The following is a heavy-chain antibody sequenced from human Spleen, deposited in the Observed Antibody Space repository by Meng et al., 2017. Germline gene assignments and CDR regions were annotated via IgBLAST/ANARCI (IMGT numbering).Heavy chain of an antibody. J-gene: IGHJ4*02. CDR2: IYYSGST. D-gene: IGHD1-26*01. V-gene: IGHV4-34*01. Sequence: QVQLQQWGAGLLKPSETLSLTCAVYGGSFSDYYWTWIRQPPGKGLEWIGYIYYSGSTYYNPSLKSRVTISVDTSKNQFSLKLSSVTAADTALYYCARHSGARVGAFDSWGQGTLVTVSS. CDR3: ARHSGARVGAFDS. CDR1: GGSFSDYY.